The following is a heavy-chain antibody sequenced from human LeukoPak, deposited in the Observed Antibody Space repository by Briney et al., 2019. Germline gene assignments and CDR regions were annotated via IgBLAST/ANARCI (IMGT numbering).Heavy chain of an antibody. D-gene: IGHD3-10*01. Sequence: PGTSLRLSCAASGFTFTNYGMHWVRQAPGKGLEWVALITYDGYYKYYSDSVKGRFTISSDTSKNTLYLQMYSLRAEDTAVYYCARDLSPVVRASPMGYWGQGTPVTVSS. J-gene: IGHJ4*02. CDR3: ARDLSPVVRASPMGY. CDR1: GFTFTNYG. V-gene: IGHV3-30*03. CDR2: ITYDGYYK.